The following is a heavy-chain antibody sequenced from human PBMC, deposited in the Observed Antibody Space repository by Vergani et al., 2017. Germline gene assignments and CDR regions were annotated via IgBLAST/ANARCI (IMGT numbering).Heavy chain of an antibody. CDR3: SRVNTETNGHLYYYYYMDV. CDR1: GGSFTSYH. J-gene: IGHJ6*03. Sequence: QVQLQQWGGGLLKPSETLSLTCVVNGGSFTSYHWTWIRQSPGEGLEWVGDIDHTGRPDYNPSLKSGLTMSLDKSRNQFSLTLNSVTATDTAIYFCSRVNTETNGHLYYYYYMDVWGQGTAVTVS. D-gene: IGHD4-11*01. V-gene: IGHV4-34*01. CDR2: IDHTGRP.